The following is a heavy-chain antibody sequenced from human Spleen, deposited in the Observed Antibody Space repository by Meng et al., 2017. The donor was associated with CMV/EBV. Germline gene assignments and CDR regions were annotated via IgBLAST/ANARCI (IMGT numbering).Heavy chain of an antibody. V-gene: IGHV4-59*12. CDR2: IYYSGST. Sequence: QVQLQESGPGLVKPSETLSLTCTVSGGSISDYYWSWIRQPPGQGLEWMGYIYYSGSTNYNPSLKSRLTISVDTSKNQFSLKLTSVTAADTAVYYCARLSDFAPDYWGQGTLVTVSS. CDR1: GGSISDYY. CDR3: ARLSDFAPDY. D-gene: IGHD2/OR15-2a*01. J-gene: IGHJ4*02.